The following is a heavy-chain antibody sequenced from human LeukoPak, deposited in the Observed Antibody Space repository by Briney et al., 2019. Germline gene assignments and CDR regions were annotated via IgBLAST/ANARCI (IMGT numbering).Heavy chain of an antibody. Sequence: SETLSLTCTVSGGSISTYYWSWIRQPPGKGLGWIGSMYYSGGTNYKPSLKSRVTISVDTSKNQFSLKLSSVTAADTAVYYCARHAYYYDRSGSYEAFDIWGQGTMVTVSS. D-gene: IGHD3-22*01. CDR1: GGSISTYY. CDR3: ARHAYYYDRSGSYEAFDI. V-gene: IGHV4-59*08. CDR2: MYYSGGT. J-gene: IGHJ3*02.